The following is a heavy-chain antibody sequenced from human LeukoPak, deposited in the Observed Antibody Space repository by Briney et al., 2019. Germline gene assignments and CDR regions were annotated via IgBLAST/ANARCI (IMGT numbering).Heavy chain of an antibody. CDR3: ARGDGYNFFDS. Sequence: PGGSLTLSSAASGFTVSRNYMSWVRQAPGKGLEWVSVIYIDGNTYYADSVRGRFTISRDNSKNTVYLQMNSLRAEDTAVYYCARGDGYNFFDSWGQGTLVTVSS. CDR1: GFTVSRNY. D-gene: IGHD5-24*01. CDR2: IYIDGNT. J-gene: IGHJ4*02. V-gene: IGHV3-66*01.